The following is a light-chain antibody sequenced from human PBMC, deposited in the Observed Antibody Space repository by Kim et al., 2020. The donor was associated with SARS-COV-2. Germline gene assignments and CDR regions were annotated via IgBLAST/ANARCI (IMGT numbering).Light chain of an antibody. V-gene: IGLV1-44*01. J-gene: IGLJ3*02. CDR2: RDN. Sequence: ELTQPPSASGTPGQRVTISCSGSNSNIAVNAVHWYQQLPGTAPKLLIYRDNQRPSGVPDRFSASKSGTSASPALSGLLSEDEADYYCATWDDSLDAWVFGGGTQLTVL. CDR1: NSNIAVNA. CDR3: ATWDDSLDAWV.